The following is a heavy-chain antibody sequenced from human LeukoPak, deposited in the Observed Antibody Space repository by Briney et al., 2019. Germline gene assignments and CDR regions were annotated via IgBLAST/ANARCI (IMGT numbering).Heavy chain of an antibody. D-gene: IGHD3-10*01. J-gene: IGHJ4*02. CDR3: ARASMVRGVIVY. CDR2: INHSGST. Sequence: SETLSLTCAVYGGSFSGYYWSWIRQPPGKGLEWIGEINHSGSTNYNPSLKSRVTISVDTSKNQFSLKLSSVTAADTAVYYCARASMVRGVIVYWGQGTLVTVSP. V-gene: IGHV4-34*01. CDR1: GGSFSGYY.